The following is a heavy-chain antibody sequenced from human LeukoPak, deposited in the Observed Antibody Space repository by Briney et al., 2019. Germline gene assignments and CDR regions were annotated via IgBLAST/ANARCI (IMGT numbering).Heavy chain of an antibody. Sequence: GGSLRLSCAASGFTFSSYEMNWVRQAPGKGLEWVSYISSSGSTIYYAGSVKGRFTISRDNAKNSLYLQMNSLRAEDTAVYYCARETGYSSSWYGGLNWFDPWGQGTLVTVSS. J-gene: IGHJ5*02. CDR3: ARETGYSSSWYGGLNWFDP. CDR1: GFTFSSYE. V-gene: IGHV3-48*03. D-gene: IGHD6-13*01. CDR2: ISSSGSTI.